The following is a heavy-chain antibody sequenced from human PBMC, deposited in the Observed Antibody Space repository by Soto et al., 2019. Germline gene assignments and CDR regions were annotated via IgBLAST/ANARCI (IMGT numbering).Heavy chain of an antibody. CDR3: ARRSNVATSGRPFDV. V-gene: IGHV4-39*01. D-gene: IGHD6-13*01. CDR1: GGSISSTRYY. CDR2: IYYWGLT. J-gene: IGHJ3*01. Sequence: VQLQESGPRLVKPSETLSLTCTVSGGSISSTRYYWGWVRQPPGKGLEWIGHIYYWGLTYCNPSLKSRVTMSVDTSKNEFSLNLTSVTAADTAVYYCARRSNVATSGRPFDVWGQGTMVTVSS.